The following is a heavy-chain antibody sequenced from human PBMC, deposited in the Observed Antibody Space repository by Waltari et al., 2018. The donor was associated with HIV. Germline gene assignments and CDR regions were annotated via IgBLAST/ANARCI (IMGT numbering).Heavy chain of an antibody. Sequence: QLQLQESGPGLVTPSETLSLTCSVSGGSSHSYSWGWIRQPPGKGLEWIGSIYYGGSTFYNSSPKSRLTISVDTSKNQFSLKLSSVTAADTAVYYCARHDPGTYYYFDYWGQGTLVTVSS. V-gene: IGHV4-39*01. D-gene: IGHD3-10*01. CDR2: IYYGGST. J-gene: IGHJ4*02. CDR3: ARHDPGTYYYFDY. CDR1: GGSSHSYS.